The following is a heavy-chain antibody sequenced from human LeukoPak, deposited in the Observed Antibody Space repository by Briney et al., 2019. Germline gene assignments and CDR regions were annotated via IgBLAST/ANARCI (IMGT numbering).Heavy chain of an antibody. CDR3: ARDYDSGTSYFDY. J-gene: IGHJ4*02. Sequence: GGSLRLSCAASGFTFSDYYMSWIRQAPGKGRDWISYISSSSSYTNYADSVKGRFTISRDNAKNSLYLQMNSLRDEDTAVYYCARDYDSGTSYFDYWGQGTLVTVSS. D-gene: IGHD3-10*01. CDR2: ISSSSSYT. V-gene: IGHV3-11*06. CDR1: GFTFSDYY.